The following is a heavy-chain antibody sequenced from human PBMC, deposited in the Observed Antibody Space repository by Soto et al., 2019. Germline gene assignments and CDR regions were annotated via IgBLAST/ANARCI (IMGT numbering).Heavy chain of an antibody. CDR3: ATEECTGGGCDVRNAFDS. V-gene: IGHV3-15*01. J-gene: IGHJ3*02. CDR2: IKSKSHGGTT. D-gene: IGHD2-8*02. CDR1: GFTFTNAW. Sequence: GGSLILSCAASGFTFTNAWMSGVRRAPGKGLEWVGHIKSKSHGGTTDYAAPVKGRFTISRDDSKNTLYLQMDSLKTEDTAVYYCATEECTGGGCDVRNAFDSWGQGAMVTVSS.